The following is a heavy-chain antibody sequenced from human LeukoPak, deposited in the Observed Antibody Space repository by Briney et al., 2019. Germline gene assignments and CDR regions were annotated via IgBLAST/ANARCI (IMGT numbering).Heavy chain of an antibody. J-gene: IGHJ4*02. V-gene: IGHV1-18*01. CDR3: ARPNTEANGYYFDY. Sequence: ASVKVSCKASGYTFISYGVSWVRQAPGQGLEWMGWISTYGGSTNYAQKLQGRVTVTTDTSTSTVYMKLRSLRSDDTAVYYCARPNTEANGYYFDYWGQGTLVTVSS. D-gene: IGHD5-18*01. CDR1: GYTFISYG. CDR2: ISTYGGST.